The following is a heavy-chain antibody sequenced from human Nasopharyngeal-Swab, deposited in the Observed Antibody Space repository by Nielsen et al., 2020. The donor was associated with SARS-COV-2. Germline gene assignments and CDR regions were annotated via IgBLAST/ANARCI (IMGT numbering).Heavy chain of an antibody. CDR1: GFTFSAYY. Sequence: GGFLRLSCAASGFTFSAYYMSWIRQAPGKGLEWVSYISSSGSTIYYADSVKGRFTISRDNAKNSLYLQMNSLRAEDTAVYYCARAGGDYYYYYYMDVWGKGTTVTVSS. D-gene: IGHD4-17*01. CDR3: ARAGGDYYYYYYMDV. V-gene: IGHV3-11*04. CDR2: ISSSGSTI. J-gene: IGHJ6*03.